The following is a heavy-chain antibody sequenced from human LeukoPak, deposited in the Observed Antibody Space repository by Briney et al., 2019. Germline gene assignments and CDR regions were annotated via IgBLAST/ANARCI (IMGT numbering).Heavy chain of an antibody. V-gene: IGHV4-61*02. CDR3: ARARVIPASFDD. CDR1: GGSITFGSYY. Sequence: PSQTLSLTCTVSGGSITFGSYYWTWIRQPAGKGLEWIGRIYTSGRTFYNPSLKSRVTISMYTSMNQFSLRLNSVTAADTAVYYCARARVIPASFDDWGQGALVTVSS. J-gene: IGHJ4*02. D-gene: IGHD3-16*02. CDR2: IYTSGRT.